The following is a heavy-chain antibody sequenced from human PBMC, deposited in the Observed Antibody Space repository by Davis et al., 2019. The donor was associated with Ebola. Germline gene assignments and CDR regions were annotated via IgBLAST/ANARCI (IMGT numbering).Heavy chain of an antibody. V-gene: IGHV5-51*01. J-gene: IGHJ3*02. D-gene: IGHD1-20*01. CDR1: GYRFSSYW. CDR3: ATLRRTITGMDDGFDI. Sequence: GESLKISCKGSGYRFSSYWISWVRQMPGKGLEWMGIIYTGDSDTRYSPSFRGQVTISADKSIKTAFLQWSSLKASDTAMYYCATLRRTITGMDDGFDIWGQGTMVTVSS. CDR2: IYTGDSDT.